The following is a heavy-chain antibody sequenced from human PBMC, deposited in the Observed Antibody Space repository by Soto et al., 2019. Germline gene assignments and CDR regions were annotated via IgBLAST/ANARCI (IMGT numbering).Heavy chain of an antibody. CDR3: AIAMLTVVTYRGAFDI. D-gene: IGHD2-2*01. CDR1: GYTFTGYY. Sequence: GASVKVSCKASGYTFTGYYMHWVRQAPGQGLEWMGWINPNSGGTNYAQKFQGRVTMTRDTSISTAYMELSRLRSDDTAVYYGAIAMLTVVTYRGAFDIWGQGTMVTVSS. CDR2: INPNSGGT. J-gene: IGHJ3*02. V-gene: IGHV1-2*02.